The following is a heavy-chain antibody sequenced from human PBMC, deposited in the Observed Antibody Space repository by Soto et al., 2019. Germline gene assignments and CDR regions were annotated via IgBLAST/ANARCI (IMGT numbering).Heavy chain of an antibody. J-gene: IGHJ4*02. Sequence: QVQLVESGGGVVQPGRSLRLSCAASGFTFSSYAMHWVRQAPGKGLEWVAVISYDGSNKSYADSVKGRFTISRDNSKNTLYLQMNSLRAEDTAVYYCANYGFWSGWGQGTLVTVSS. CDR1: GFTFSSYA. CDR3: ANYGFWSG. D-gene: IGHD3-3*01. CDR2: ISYDGSNK. V-gene: IGHV3-30-3*01.